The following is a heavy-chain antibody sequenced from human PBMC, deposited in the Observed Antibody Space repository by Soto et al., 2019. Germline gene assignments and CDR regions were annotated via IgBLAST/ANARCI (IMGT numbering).Heavy chain of an antibody. V-gene: IGHV1-24*01. J-gene: IGHJ5*02. CDR3: ASYSSSWYFAWFDP. Sequence: VASVEVSCKVSGYTLTELSMHWVRQAPGKGLEWMGGFDPEDGETIYAQKFQGRVTMTEDTSTDTAYMELSSLRSEDTAVFYCASYSSSWYFAWFDPWGQGTLVTVSS. D-gene: IGHD6-13*01. CDR1: GYTLTELS. CDR2: FDPEDGET.